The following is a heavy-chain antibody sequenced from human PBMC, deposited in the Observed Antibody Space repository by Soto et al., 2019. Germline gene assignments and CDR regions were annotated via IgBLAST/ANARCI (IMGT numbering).Heavy chain of an antibody. Sequence: SETLSLTCAVYGGSFSGYYWSWIRQPPGKGLEWIGEINHSGSTNYNPSLKSRVTISVDTSKNQFSLKLSSVTAADTAVYYCARHTIDFWSGYYDYYYGMDVWGQGTTVTVSS. V-gene: IGHV4-34*01. CDR1: GGSFSGYY. CDR2: INHSGST. D-gene: IGHD3-3*01. J-gene: IGHJ6*02. CDR3: ARHTIDFWSGYYDYYYGMDV.